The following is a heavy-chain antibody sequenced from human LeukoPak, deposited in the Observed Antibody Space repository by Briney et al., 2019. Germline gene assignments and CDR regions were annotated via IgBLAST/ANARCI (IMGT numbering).Heavy chain of an antibody. CDR1: GGSFSGYY. CDR2: INHSGST. J-gene: IGHJ5*02. CDR3: ARGLQGVIDR. D-gene: IGHD2-21*01. V-gene: IGHV4-34*01. Sequence: SETLSLTCAVYGGSFSGYYWNWIRQPPGKGLEWIGEINHSGSTNYNPSLKSRVTISVDTSKNQFSLKLSSVTAADTAVYYCARGLQGVIDRWGQGTLVIVSS.